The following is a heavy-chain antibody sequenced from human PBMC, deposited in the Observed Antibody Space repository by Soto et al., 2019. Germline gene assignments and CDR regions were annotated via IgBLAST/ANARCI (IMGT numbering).Heavy chain of an antibody. CDR1: GGSVTNSSYY. CDR2: VYYRGRS. Sequence: SETLSLTCTVSGGSVTNSSYYWGWIRQSPGKGLEWIGSVYYRGRSYSKSSVKSRVTISVDTSKNQFSLNLNSVTASDTAVYYCAREDYYDSSGYYPLDYWGQGTLVTVSS. D-gene: IGHD3-22*01. J-gene: IGHJ4*02. CDR3: AREDYYDSSGYYPLDY. V-gene: IGHV4-39*02.